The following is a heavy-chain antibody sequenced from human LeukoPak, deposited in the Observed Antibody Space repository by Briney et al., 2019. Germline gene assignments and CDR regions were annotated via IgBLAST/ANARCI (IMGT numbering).Heavy chain of an antibody. V-gene: IGHV4-39*01. Sequence: SETLSLTCTVSGGSTSSSSYYWGWIRQPPRKWLEWIGSISYSGNTYYNPSLKSRVTISVDTSKNQFSLSLRSVTAAGTAVYYCARHRGSCSGGSCYEYFEYWGQGTLVTVSS. J-gene: IGHJ1*01. D-gene: IGHD2-15*01. CDR3: ARHRGSCSGGSCYEYFEY. CDR1: GGSTSSSSYY. CDR2: ISYSGNT.